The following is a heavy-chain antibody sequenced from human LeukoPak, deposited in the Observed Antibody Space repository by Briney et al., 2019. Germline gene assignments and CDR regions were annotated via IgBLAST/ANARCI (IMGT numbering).Heavy chain of an antibody. V-gene: IGHV4-39*01. Sequence: SETLSLTCTVSGASISSGDYHWNWIRQPPGKGLEWIGTIYYSGSTYYNPSLKSRVTISVDTSKNQFSLKLSSVTAADTAVYYCARYSSSWYYFDYWGQGTLVTVSS. J-gene: IGHJ4*02. CDR1: GASISSGDYH. CDR3: ARYSSSWYYFDY. D-gene: IGHD6-13*01. CDR2: IYYSGST.